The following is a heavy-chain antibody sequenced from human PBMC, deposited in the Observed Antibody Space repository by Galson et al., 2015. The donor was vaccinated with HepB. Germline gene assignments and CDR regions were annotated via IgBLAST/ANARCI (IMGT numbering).Heavy chain of an antibody. V-gene: IGHV7-4-1*02. CDR1: GYTFTSYA. CDR3: AGERNTSGPSGWYFDL. J-gene: IGHJ2*01. CDR2: INTNTGNP. D-gene: IGHD3-10*01. Sequence: SVKVSCKASGYTFTSYAMNWVRQAPGQGLEWMGWINTNTGNPTYAQGFTGRFVFSLDTSVSTAYLQISSLKAEDTAVYYCAGERNTSGPSGWYFDLWGRGTLVTVSS.